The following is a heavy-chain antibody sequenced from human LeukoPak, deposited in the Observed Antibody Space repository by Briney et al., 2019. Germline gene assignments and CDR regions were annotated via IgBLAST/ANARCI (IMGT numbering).Heavy chain of an antibody. Sequence: PGGSLGLSCAVSGFTFSSYVMDWVRQAPGKGLEWVAFIHYDGSNKYYADSVKGRFTISRDNSKNTLYLQMNSLRAEDTAVYYCAAGDGYYHSFDHWGQGTLVTVSS. CDR1: GFTFSSYV. CDR3: AAGDGYYHSFDH. V-gene: IGHV3-30*02. CDR2: IHYDGSNK. J-gene: IGHJ4*02. D-gene: IGHD3-22*01.